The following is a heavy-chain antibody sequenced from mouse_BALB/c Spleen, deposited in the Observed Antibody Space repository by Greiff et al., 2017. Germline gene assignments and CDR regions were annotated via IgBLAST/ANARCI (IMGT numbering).Heavy chain of an antibody. J-gene: IGHJ2*01. CDR2: IYPGSGST. V-gene: IGHV1-55*01. CDR1: GYNFTSYW. D-gene: IGHD2-2*01. CDR3: ARWWLRRFDY. Sequence: VQLQQPGAELVKPGTSVKLSCKASGYNFTSYWINWVKLRPGQGLEWIGDIYPGSGSTNYNEKFKSKATLTVDTSSSTAYMQLSSLASEDSALYYCARWWLRRFDYWGQGTTLTVSS.